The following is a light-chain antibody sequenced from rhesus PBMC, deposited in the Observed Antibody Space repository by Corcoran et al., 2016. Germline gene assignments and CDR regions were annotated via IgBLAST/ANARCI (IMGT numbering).Light chain of an antibody. CDR3: QHYYDNPYS. J-gene: IGKJ2*01. CDR1: QNIYSN. CDR2: AAS. V-gene: IGKV1S12*01. Sequence: DIQMTQSPSALSASVGDRVTISCRASQNIYSNLAWYQQNPGKDPKHLIYAASSWQTGIPSRFSGSGSGTDVTLTISSLQPEASAAYYCQHYYDNPYSFGQGTKVEIK.